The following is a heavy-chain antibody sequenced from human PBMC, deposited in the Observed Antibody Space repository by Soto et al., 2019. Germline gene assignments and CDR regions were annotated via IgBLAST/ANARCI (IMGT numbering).Heavy chain of an antibody. J-gene: IGHJ4*02. V-gene: IGHV1-46*01. Sequence: ASVKVSCKASGYIFTDYYINWVRQAPGQGLEWMGWINPSGGSTSYAQRFQARVTMTRDTSTSTVYMELSSLRSEDTAMYYCARGNHRHDSWGQGTVVTVSS. CDR1: GYIFTDYY. CDR2: INPSGGST. CDR3: ARGNHRHDS.